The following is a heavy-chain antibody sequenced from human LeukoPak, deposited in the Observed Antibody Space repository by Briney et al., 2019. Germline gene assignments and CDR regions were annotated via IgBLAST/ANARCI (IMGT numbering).Heavy chain of an antibody. CDR3: ARDLDGIAVAKIFDY. V-gene: IGHV3-30*04. Sequence: GGSLRLSCAASGFTFSSYAMHWVRQAPGKGLEWVAVISYDGSNKYYADSVKGRFTISRDNSKNTLYLQMNSLRAEDTAVYYCARDLDGIAVAKIFDYWGQGTLVTVSS. CDR2: ISYDGSNK. CDR1: GFTFSSYA. D-gene: IGHD6-19*01. J-gene: IGHJ4*02.